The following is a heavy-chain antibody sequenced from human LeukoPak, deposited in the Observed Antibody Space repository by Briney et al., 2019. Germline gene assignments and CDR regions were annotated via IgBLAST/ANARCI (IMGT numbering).Heavy chain of an antibody. D-gene: IGHD5-24*01. V-gene: IGHV3-48*03. Sequence: PGGSLRLSCAASRFTFSDHGMQWVRQAPGRGLEWVSFISSSGSTISYADSVKGRFTISRDNAKNSLYLQMNSLRGEDTALYYCARDRREDRFDYCGQGTLVTVSS. J-gene: IGHJ4*02. CDR3: ARDRREDRFDY. CDR1: RFTFSDHG. CDR2: ISSSGSTI.